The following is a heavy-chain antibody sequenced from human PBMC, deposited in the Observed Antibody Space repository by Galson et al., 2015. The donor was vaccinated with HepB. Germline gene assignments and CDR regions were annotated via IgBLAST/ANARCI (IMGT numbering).Heavy chain of an antibody. CDR2: IDPSDSYT. D-gene: IGHD3-10*01. V-gene: IGHV5-10-1*01. Sequence: QSGAEVKKPGESVTISCKGSGYSFTAFWITWVRQIPGKGLEWMGRIDPSDSYTDYSPSFQGHVTISVDKSITTAYLQWSSLKASDTAIYYCASRHYYFRSGTWDIVSGYWGQGTQVICSS. CDR3: ASRHYYFRSGTWDIVSGY. CDR1: GYSFTAFW. J-gene: IGHJ4*02.